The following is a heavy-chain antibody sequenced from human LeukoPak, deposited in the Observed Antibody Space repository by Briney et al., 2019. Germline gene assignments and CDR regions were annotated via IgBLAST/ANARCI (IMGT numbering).Heavy chain of an antibody. J-gene: IGHJ4*02. CDR3: ARVAVAGTHFFDY. D-gene: IGHD6-19*01. V-gene: IGHV3-30*03. Sequence: PGGSLRLSCAASGFTFNLYGMNWVRQAPGKGLEWVAVISYDGSNKYYADSVQGRFTISRDNSKNTLYLQMNSLRAEDTAVYYCARVAVAGTHFFDYWGQGTLVTVSS. CDR2: ISYDGSNK. CDR1: GFTFNLYG.